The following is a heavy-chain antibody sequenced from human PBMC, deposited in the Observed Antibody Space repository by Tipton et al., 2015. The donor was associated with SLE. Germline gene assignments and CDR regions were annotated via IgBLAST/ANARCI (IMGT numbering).Heavy chain of an antibody. CDR3: ARLSGDGTDYQGCFDP. V-gene: IGHV4-34*01. Sequence: LRLSCAVYDDSVSGYHWSWIRQPPGKGLEWIGEINHSGDTDYNPSLKSRVTMSIDTSNNQFSLRLTSLTAADTAVYYCARLSGDGTDYQGCFDPWGQGTLVTVSS. J-gene: IGHJ5*02. CDR1: DDSVSGYH. CDR2: INHSGDT. D-gene: IGHD2-8*02.